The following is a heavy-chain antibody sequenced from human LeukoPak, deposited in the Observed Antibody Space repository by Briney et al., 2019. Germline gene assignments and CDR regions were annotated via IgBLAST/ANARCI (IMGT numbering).Heavy chain of an antibody. D-gene: IGHD3-10*01. CDR1: GFTFSSYS. V-gene: IGHV3-21*01. CDR2: ISSSSSYI. CDR3: ARDRTMVRGVIVSYYYGMDV. Sequence: KSGGSLRLSCAASGFTFSSYSMNWVRQAPGKGLEWVSSISSSSSYIYYADSVKGRFTISRDNAKNSLYLQMNSLRAEDTAVYYCARDRTMVRGVIVSYYYGMDVWGQGTTVTVSS. J-gene: IGHJ6*02.